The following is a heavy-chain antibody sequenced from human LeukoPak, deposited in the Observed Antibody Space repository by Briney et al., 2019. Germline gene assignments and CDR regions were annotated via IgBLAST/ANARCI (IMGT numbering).Heavy chain of an antibody. D-gene: IGHD3-3*01. CDR2: IYYSGST. J-gene: IGHJ4*02. CDR1: GGSISSYY. Sequence: PSETLSLTCTVSGGSISSYYWSWIRQPPGKGLEWIGYIYYSGSTNYNPSLKSRVTISVDTSKNQFSLKLSSVTAADTAVYYCARHENYDFWSGFSCYFDYWGQGTLVTVSS. V-gene: IGHV4-59*08. CDR3: ARHENYDFWSGFSCYFDY.